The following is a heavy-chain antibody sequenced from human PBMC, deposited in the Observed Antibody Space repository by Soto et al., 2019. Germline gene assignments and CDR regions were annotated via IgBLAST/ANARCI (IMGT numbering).Heavy chain of an antibody. V-gene: IGHV1-46*01. J-gene: IGHJ6*02. D-gene: IGHD2-15*01. CDR3: AREPPPAADYYYGMDV. CDR2: INPSGGST. Sequence: ASVKVSCKASGYTFTMYYMHGVLRSPVQWLEWMGIINPSGGSTSYAQKFQGRVTMTRDTSTSTVYMELSSLRSEDTAVYYCAREPPPAADYYYGMDVWGQGTTVT. CDR1: GYTFTMYY.